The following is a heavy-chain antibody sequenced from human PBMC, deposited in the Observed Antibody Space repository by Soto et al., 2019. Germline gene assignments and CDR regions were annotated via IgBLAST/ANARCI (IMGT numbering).Heavy chain of an antibody. V-gene: IGHV3-30-3*01. D-gene: IGHD3-10*01. CDR1: GFTFSSYA. Sequence: GGSLRLSCAASGFTFSSYAMHWVRQAPGKGLEWVAVISYDGSNKYYADSVKGRFTISRDNSKNTLYLQMNSLRAEDTAVYYCARDTYPSWFGESPGGYYYYGMDVWGQGTTVTVSS. CDR3: ARDTYPSWFGESPGGYYYYGMDV. CDR2: ISYDGSNK. J-gene: IGHJ6*02.